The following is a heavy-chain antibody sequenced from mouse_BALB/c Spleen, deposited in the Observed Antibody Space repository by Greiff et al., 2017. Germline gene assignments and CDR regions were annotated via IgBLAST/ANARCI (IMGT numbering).Heavy chain of an antibody. D-gene: IGHD1-1*01. CDR2: INSNGGST. J-gene: IGHJ3*01. Sequence: EVQLVESGGGLVKPGGSLKLSCAASGFTFSSYGMSWVRQTPDKRLELVATINSNGGSTYYPDSVKGRFTISRDNAKNTLYLQMSSLKSEDTAMYYCARDDTLRGPWFAYWGQGTLVTVSA. CDR3: ARDDTLRGPWFAY. CDR1: GFTFSSYG. V-gene: IGHV5-6-3*01.